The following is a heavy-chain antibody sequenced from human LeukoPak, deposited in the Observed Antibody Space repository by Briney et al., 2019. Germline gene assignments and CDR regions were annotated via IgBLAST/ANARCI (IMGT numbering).Heavy chain of an antibody. J-gene: IGHJ4*02. Sequence: SETLSLTCTVSGGSISSYYWSWIRQPPGKGLEWIGYIYYSGSTYYNPSLKSRVTISVDTSKNQFSLKLSSVTAADTAVYYCARYYGSGSYGTDYWGQGTLVTVSS. CDR2: IYYSGST. CDR1: GGSISSYY. CDR3: ARYYGSGSYGTDY. D-gene: IGHD3-10*01. V-gene: IGHV4-59*08.